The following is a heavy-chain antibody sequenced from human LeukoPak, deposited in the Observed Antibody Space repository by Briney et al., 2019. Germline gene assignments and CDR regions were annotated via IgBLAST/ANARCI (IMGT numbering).Heavy chain of an antibody. V-gene: IGHV3-30*18. CDR2: ISYDGSNK. CDR3: AKVHDYYYGMDV. Sequence: GGSLRLSCAASGFTFSSYGMHWVRQAPGKGLEWVAVISYDGSNKYYADSVKGRFTISRDNSKNTLYLQMNSLRAEDTAVYYCAKVHDYYYGMDVWGQGTTVTVSS. J-gene: IGHJ6*02. CDR1: GFTFSSYG.